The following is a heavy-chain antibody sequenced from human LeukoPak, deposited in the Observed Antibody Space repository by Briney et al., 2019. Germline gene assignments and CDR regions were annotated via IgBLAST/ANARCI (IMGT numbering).Heavy chain of an antibody. CDR1: GFTFSSYS. D-gene: IGHD4-17*01. J-gene: IGHJ4*02. Sequence: GGSLRLSCAASGFTFSSYSMNWLRQAPGKGLEWVSYISSDSTTIYYAASVKGRFTISRDNAKNSLYLQMNSLRDEDTAVYFCARDYYGDYLFDHWGQGTLVTVSS. CDR2: ISSDSTTI. V-gene: IGHV3-48*02. CDR3: ARDYYGDYLFDH.